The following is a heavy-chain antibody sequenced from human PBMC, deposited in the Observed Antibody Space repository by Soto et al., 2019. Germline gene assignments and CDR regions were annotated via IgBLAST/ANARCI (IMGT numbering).Heavy chain of an antibody. Sequence: EVQLVESGGGLVQPGRSLRLSCAASGFTFDDYAMHWVRQAPGKGLEWVSGISWNSGSIGYADSVKGRFTISRDNAKNSLYLQMNSLRAEDTALYYCAKDNSGYYYGSGSYVDYWGQGTLVTVSS. V-gene: IGHV3-9*01. D-gene: IGHD3-10*01. J-gene: IGHJ4*02. CDR3: AKDNSGYYYGSGSYVDY. CDR2: ISWNSGSI. CDR1: GFTFDDYA.